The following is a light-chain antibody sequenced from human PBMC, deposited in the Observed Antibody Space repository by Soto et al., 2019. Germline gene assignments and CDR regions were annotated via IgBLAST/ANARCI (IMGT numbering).Light chain of an antibody. CDR1: QSVSSSY. J-gene: IGKJ5*01. V-gene: IGKV3-20*01. Sequence: EIVLTQSPGTLSLSPGERATLSCRASQSVSSSYLAWYQQKPGQAPRLLIYGASKRATGIPDRFSGSGSGTDFTLTISRLEPEDFALYYCQQYGTSPITFGPGTRLEIK. CDR3: QQYGTSPIT. CDR2: GAS.